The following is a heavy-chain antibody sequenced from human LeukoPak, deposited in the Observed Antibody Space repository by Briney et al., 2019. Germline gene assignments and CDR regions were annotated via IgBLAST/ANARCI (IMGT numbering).Heavy chain of an antibody. J-gene: IGHJ3*02. CDR1: GGSISGSNYY. V-gene: IGHV4-39*07. Sequence: PSETLSLTCSVSGGSISGSNYYWGWIRQPPGKGLEWIGSIYFSGSTYYSPSLKSRVTISVETSKNQFSLKLSSVTAADTAVYYCARDNGGGYPRAAFDIWGQGTLVTVSS. D-gene: IGHD1-26*01. CDR2: IYFSGST. CDR3: ARDNGGGYPRAAFDI.